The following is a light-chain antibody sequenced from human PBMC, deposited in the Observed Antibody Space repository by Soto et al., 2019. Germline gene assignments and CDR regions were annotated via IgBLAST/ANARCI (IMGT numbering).Light chain of an antibody. CDR1: QTLLYRNGNNY. CDR3: MQALQSPAT. Sequence: DIVMTQSPVSLPVTPGESASISCRSSQTLLYRNGNNYLNWYLQKPGQSPQLLIFLASTRASGVPHRSSGSGSGTDFTLRISRVEAEDVGVYYCMQALQSPATFGGGTKVEIK. V-gene: IGKV2-28*01. J-gene: IGKJ4*01. CDR2: LAS.